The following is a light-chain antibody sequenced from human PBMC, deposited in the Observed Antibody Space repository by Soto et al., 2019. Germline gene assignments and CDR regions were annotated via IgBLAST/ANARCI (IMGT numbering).Light chain of an antibody. Sequence: QSVLTQPASVSGSPGQSITISCTGTSSDVGSYNLVSWYQQHPGRAPKLMIYEVSKRPSGVSNRFSGSKSGNTVSLTISGLQAEDEADYYCCSYAGSSTGVFGGGTKVTVL. CDR2: EVS. J-gene: IGLJ3*02. V-gene: IGLV2-23*02. CDR1: SSDVGSYNL. CDR3: CSYAGSSTGV.